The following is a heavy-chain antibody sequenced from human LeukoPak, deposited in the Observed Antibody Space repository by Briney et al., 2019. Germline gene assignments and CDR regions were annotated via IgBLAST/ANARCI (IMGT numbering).Heavy chain of an antibody. V-gene: IGHV4-31*03. D-gene: IGHD5-18*01. J-gene: IGHJ4*02. CDR2: IYYSGST. CDR3: ARGDVDTGFDY. CDR1: GGSISSGGYY. Sequence: PSQTLSLTCTVSGGSISSGGYYWSWIRQHPGKGLEWIGYIYYSGSTYYNPSLKSRVTISVDTSKNQFTLKLSSVTAADTAVYYCARGDVDTGFDYWGQGTLVTVSS.